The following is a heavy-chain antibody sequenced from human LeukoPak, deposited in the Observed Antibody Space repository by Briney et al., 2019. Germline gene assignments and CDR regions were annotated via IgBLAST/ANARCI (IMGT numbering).Heavy chain of an antibody. CDR3: AKDLALAGTGGGFDV. J-gene: IGHJ3*01. CDR1: GFTFTTYA. CDR2: ISGGGDKA. D-gene: IGHD6-19*01. Sequence: PGGSLRLSCAAAGFTFTTYAINWVRQAPGKGLDWVSGISGGGDKAFYADSVNGRFPISRDNSKNTVSLQMSSLRAEDTAHYYCAKDLALAGTGGGFDVWGQGTRVAVSS. V-gene: IGHV3-23*01.